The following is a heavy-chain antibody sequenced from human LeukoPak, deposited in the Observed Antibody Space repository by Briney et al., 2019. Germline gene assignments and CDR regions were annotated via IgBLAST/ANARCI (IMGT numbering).Heavy chain of an antibody. CDR2: ITSSSTYT. Sequence: KPGGSLRLSCIASGFTFSDYAMTWIRQAPGKGLEWVSYITSSSTYTNYADSVKRRFTISRDNGRISLFLQMNSLRVDDTAVYYCARERSDYYDASGYADAFDIWGQGTMVTVSS. CDR3: ARERSDYYDASGYADAFDI. J-gene: IGHJ3*02. CDR1: GFTFSDYA. V-gene: IGHV3-11*05. D-gene: IGHD3-22*01.